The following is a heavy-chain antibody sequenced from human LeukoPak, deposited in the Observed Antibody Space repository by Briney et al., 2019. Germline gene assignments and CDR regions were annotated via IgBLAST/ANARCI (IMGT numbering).Heavy chain of an antibody. CDR1: GFTFSSYG. Sequence: GGSLRLSCAASGFTFSSYGMHWVRQAPGKGLEWVAFIRYDGSNKYYADSVKGRFTISRDNSKNTLYLQMNSLRAEDTAVYYCAKDWDMGKYYFDYWGQGTLVTVSS. J-gene: IGHJ4*02. CDR2: IRYDGSNK. D-gene: IGHD1-26*01. V-gene: IGHV3-30*02. CDR3: AKDWDMGKYYFDY.